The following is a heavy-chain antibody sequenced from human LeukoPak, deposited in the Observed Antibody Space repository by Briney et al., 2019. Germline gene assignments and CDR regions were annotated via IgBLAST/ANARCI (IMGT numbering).Heavy chain of an antibody. CDR3: ARERVWFGELLGRWFDP. J-gene: IGHJ5*02. CDR1: GYTFTSYG. V-gene: IGHV1-18*01. D-gene: IGHD3-10*01. CDR2: ISAYNGNT. Sequence: ASVKVSCKASGYTFTSYGISWVRQAPGQGLERMGWISAYNGNTNYAQKLQGRVTMTTDTSTSTAYMELRSLRSDDTAVYYCARERVWFGELLGRWFDPWGQGTLVTVSS.